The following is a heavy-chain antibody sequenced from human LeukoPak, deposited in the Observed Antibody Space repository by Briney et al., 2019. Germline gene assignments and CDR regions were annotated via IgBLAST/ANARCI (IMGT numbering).Heavy chain of an antibody. J-gene: IGHJ4*02. CDR1: GGSISSYY. V-gene: IGHV4-39*07. CDR2: IYYSGST. D-gene: IGHD6-19*01. CDR3: ARVYSGWYFDY. Sequence: SETLSLTCTVSGGSISSYYWGWIRQPPGKGLEWIGSIYYSGSTYYNPSLKSRVTISVDTSKNQFSLKLSSVTAADTAVYYCARVYSGWYFDYWGQGTLVTVSS.